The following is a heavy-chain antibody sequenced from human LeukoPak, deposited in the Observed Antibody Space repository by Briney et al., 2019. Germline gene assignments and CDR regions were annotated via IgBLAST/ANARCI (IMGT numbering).Heavy chain of an antibody. J-gene: IGHJ3*02. CDR2: IYYSGST. D-gene: IGHD3-16*01. V-gene: IGHV4-39*01. Sequence: SETLSLTCTVSGGSISGSSYYWGWIRQPPGKGLEWIGSIYYSGSTLYNSSLTSRVTISVDTSKNQFSLRLNSVTAADTAVYYCARQLGAYSYPFDIWGQGTKVTVSS. CDR1: GGSISGSSYY. CDR3: ARQLGAYSYPFDI.